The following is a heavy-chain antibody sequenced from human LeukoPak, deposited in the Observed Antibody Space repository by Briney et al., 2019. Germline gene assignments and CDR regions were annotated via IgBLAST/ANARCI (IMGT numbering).Heavy chain of an antibody. CDR1: GYTFTSYA. CDR2: IIPILGIA. J-gene: IGHJ3*02. D-gene: IGHD5-18*01. CDR3: ARPKGPHTAMVKDAFDI. Sequence: GASVKVSCKASGYTFTSYAISWVRQAPGQGLEWMGRIIPILGIANYAQKFQGRVTITADKSTSTAYMELSSLRSEDTAVYYCARPKGPHTAMVKDAFDIWGQGTMVTVSS. V-gene: IGHV1-69*04.